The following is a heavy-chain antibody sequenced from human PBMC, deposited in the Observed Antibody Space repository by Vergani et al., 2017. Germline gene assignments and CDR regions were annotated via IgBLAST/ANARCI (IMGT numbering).Heavy chain of an antibody. CDR3: ARRYEGDYYYGTDV. CDR2: ISSSSSYI. CDR1: GFTFSSYS. D-gene: IGHD1-1*01. V-gene: IGHV3-21*01. Sequence: EVQLVESGGGLVKPGGSLRLSCAASGFTFSSYSMNWVRQAPGKGLEWVSSISSSSSYIYYADSVKGRFTISRDNAKNSLYLQMNSLRAEDTAVYHCARRYEGDYYYGTDVWGKGTTVTVSS. J-gene: IGHJ6*04.